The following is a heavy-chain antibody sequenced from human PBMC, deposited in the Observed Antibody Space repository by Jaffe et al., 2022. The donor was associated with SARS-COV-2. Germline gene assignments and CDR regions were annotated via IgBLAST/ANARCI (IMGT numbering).Heavy chain of an antibody. V-gene: IGHV4-39*01. J-gene: IGHJ4*02. CDR3: ATLNSGSYYYFDY. D-gene: IGHD1-26*01. CDR2: IYYSGST. Sequence: QLQLQESGPGLVKPSETLSLTCTVSGGSISSSSYYWGWIRQPPGKGLEWIGSIYYSGSTYYNPSLKSRVTISVDTSKNQFSLKLSSVTAADTAVYYCATLNSGSYYYFDYWGQGTLVTVSS. CDR1: GGSISSSSYY.